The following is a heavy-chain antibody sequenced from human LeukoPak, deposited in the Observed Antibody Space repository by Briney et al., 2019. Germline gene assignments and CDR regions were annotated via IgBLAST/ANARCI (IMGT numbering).Heavy chain of an antibody. V-gene: IGHV3-23*01. Sequence: GGSLRLSCAASGFTFSSYAMSWVRQAPGKGLERVSVISDSGVSTYYADSVKGRFTVSRDNSKNTLYLQMNSLRAEDTAVYYCAKDLGYGGNPPVYFDYWGQGTLVTVSS. CDR2: ISDSGVST. J-gene: IGHJ4*02. D-gene: IGHD4-23*01. CDR1: GFTFSSYA. CDR3: AKDLGYGGNPPVYFDY.